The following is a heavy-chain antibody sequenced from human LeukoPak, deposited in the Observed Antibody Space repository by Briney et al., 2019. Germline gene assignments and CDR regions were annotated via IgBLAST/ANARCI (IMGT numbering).Heavy chain of an antibody. V-gene: IGHV3-23*01. D-gene: IGHD3-10*01. CDR3: AKGGYGSGSNDAFDI. CDR2: ISGSGGST. CDR1: GFTFSSYG. J-gene: IGHJ3*02. Sequence: GGSLRLSCAASGFTFSSYGMSWVRQAPGKGLEWVSAISGSGGSTYYADSVKGRFTISRDNSKNRLYVQMNSLRAEDTAVYYCAKGGYGSGSNDAFDIWGQGTMVTVSS.